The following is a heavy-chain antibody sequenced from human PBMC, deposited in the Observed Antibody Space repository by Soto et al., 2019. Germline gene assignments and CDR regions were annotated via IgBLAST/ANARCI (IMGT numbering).Heavy chain of an antibody. CDR3: ARDQEGITMVRGGPTDYYYMDV. V-gene: IGHV3-48*01. CDR2: ISSSSSTI. Sequence: GGSLRLSCAASGFTFSSYSMNWVRQAPGKGLEWVSYISSSSSTIYYADSVKGRFTISRDNAKNSLYLQMNSLRAEDTAVYYCARDQEGITMVRGGPTDYYYMDVWGKGTTVTVSS. D-gene: IGHD3-10*01. CDR1: GFTFSSYS. J-gene: IGHJ6*03.